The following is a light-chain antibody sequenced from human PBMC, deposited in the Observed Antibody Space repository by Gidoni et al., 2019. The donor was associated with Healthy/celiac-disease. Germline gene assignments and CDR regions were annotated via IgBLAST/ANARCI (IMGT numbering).Light chain of an antibody. Sequence: QSVLTQPPSVSAAPGQKVTISCSGSSSNIGNNYVSWYQQLPGTAPKLLIYDNNKRPSGIPDRFSGSKSGTSATLGITGLQTGDEADYYCGTWDSSLSEWVFGTGTKVTVL. V-gene: IGLV1-51*01. CDR3: GTWDSSLSEWV. CDR2: DNN. CDR1: SSNIGNNY. J-gene: IGLJ1*01.